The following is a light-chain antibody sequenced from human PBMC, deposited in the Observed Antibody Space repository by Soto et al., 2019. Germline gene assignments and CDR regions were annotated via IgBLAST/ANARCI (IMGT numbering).Light chain of an antibody. Sequence: DIQMTQSPSTLSASVGDRVTITCRASQSIITWLAWYQQKPGKAPKVLIYKASSLESGVPSRFSGSGSGTEFTLIIGSLQPDDFATYYCQHYNSYSEAFGQGTKVDIK. V-gene: IGKV1-5*03. CDR3: QHYNSYSEA. CDR2: KAS. CDR1: QSIITW. J-gene: IGKJ1*01.